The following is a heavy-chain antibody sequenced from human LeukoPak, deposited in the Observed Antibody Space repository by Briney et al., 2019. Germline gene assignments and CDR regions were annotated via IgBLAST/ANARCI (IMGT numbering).Heavy chain of an antibody. CDR1: GYSISSTYY. D-gene: IGHD5-12*01. CDR3: ARGRPTTYYFDY. CDR2: IYHSGST. J-gene: IGHJ4*02. Sequence: SETLSLTCTVSGYSISSTYYWGWIRQPPGKGLEWIGSIYHSGSTYYNPSLKRRVTISVDTSKNQFSLKLSSVTAADTAVYYCARGRPTTYYFDYWGQGTLVTVSS. V-gene: IGHV4-38-2*02.